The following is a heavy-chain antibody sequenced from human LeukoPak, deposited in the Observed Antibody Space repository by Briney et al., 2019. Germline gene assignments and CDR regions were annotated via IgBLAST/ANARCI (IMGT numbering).Heavy chain of an antibody. CDR1: GGSFSGYY. J-gene: IGHJ6*04. CDR2: INHSEST. CDR3: ARGGYCSSTSCRVFYYYYGMDV. D-gene: IGHD2-2*01. V-gene: IGHV4-34*01. Sequence: SETLSLTCAVYGGSFSGYYWSWIRQPPGKGLEWIGEINHSESTNYNPSLKSRVTISVDTSKNQFSLKLSSVTAADTAVYYCARGGYCSSTSCRVFYYYYGMDVWGKGTTVTVSS.